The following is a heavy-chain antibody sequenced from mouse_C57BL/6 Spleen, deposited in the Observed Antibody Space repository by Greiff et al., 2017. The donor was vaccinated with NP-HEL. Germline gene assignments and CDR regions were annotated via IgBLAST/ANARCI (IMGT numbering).Heavy chain of an antibody. D-gene: IGHD1-1*01. J-gene: IGHJ1*03. CDR3: ARDYGSSYWYFDV. V-gene: IGHV1-22*01. CDR2: INPNNGGT. Sequence: VQLQQSGPELVKPGASVKMSCKASGYTFTDYNMHWVKQSHGKSLEWIGYINPNNGGTSYNQKFKGKATLTVNKSSSTAYMELRSLTSEDSAVYYGARDYGSSYWYFDVWGTGTTVTVSS. CDR1: GYTFTDYN.